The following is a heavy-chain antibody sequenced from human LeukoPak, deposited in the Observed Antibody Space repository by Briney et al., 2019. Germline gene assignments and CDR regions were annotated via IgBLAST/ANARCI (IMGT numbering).Heavy chain of an antibody. Sequence: GSLRLSCAASGLTFSDYYMSWIRQAPGKGLEWVSYISSSGSTIYYADSVKGRFTISRDNAKNALYLQMNSLRGEDTAVYYCVARGGWARFDYWGQGTLVTVSS. D-gene: IGHD6-19*01. CDR2: ISSSGSTI. CDR1: GLTFSDYY. CDR3: VARGGWARFDY. J-gene: IGHJ4*02. V-gene: IGHV3-11*04.